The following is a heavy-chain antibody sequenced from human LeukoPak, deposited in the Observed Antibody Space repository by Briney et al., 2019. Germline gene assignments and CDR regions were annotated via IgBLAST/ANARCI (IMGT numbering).Heavy chain of an antibody. V-gene: IGHV1-69*05. CDR2: IIPIFGTA. Sequence: GASVKVSCKASGGTFSSYAISWVRQALGQGLEWMGGIIPIFGTANYAQKFQGRVTITTDESTSTAYMELSSLRSEDTAVYYCARDLVDTAMGHNWFDPWGQGTLVTVSS. CDR1: GGTFSSYA. D-gene: IGHD5-18*01. CDR3: ARDLVDTAMGHNWFDP. J-gene: IGHJ5*02.